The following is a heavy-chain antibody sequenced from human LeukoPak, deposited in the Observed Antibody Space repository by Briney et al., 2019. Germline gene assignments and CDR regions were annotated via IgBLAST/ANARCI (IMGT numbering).Heavy chain of an antibody. CDR2: IYTSGST. Sequence: PSETLSLTCTVFGGSISSYYWSWIRQPAGKGLEWIGRIYTSGSTNYNPSLKSRVTMSVDTSKNQFSLKLSSVTAADTAVYYRATGTPRWYEGAFDIWGQGTMVTVSS. D-gene: IGHD6-13*01. J-gene: IGHJ3*02. CDR1: GGSISSYY. V-gene: IGHV4-4*07. CDR3: ATGTPRWYEGAFDI.